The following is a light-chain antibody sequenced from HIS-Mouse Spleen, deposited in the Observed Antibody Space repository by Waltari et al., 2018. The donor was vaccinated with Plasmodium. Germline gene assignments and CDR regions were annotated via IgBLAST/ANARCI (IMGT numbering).Light chain of an antibody. CDR2: GAS. CDR3: QQYGSSPYT. CDR1: QSVSSSY. J-gene: IGKJ2*01. V-gene: IGKV3-20*01. Sequence: EIVLTHSPGTLSLSPGDRATLSCRASQSVSSSYLAWYQQKPGQPPRLLSYGASSRATGIPDRFSGSGSGTDFTLTISRLEPEDFAVYYCQQYGSSPYTFGQGTKLEIK.